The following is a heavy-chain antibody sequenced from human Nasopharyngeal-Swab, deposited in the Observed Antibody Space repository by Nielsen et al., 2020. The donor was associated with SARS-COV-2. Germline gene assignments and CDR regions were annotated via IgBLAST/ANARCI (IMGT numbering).Heavy chain of an antibody. Sequence: GGSLRLSSAASAIFVSGNYMNWVRPAPGMWLEWVSVVYSGGSTFYADSVKGRFTISRDNSKNTLYLQMNNLRPEDTAMYYCASPVFGVVSDAFDIWGQGTMVTVSS. D-gene: IGHD3-3*01. CDR1: AIFVSGNY. J-gene: IGHJ3*02. V-gene: IGHV3-53*01. CDR3: ASPVFGVVSDAFDI. CDR2: VYSGGST.